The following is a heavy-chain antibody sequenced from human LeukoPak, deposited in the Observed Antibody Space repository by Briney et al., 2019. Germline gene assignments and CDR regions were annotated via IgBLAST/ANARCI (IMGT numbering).Heavy chain of an antibody. J-gene: IGHJ4*02. CDR3: AKDLHYGSADY. Sequence: GGSLRLSCAASGFTFDDYSMHWVRQAPGKGLEWVSGISWNSGSIGYADSVKGRLTISRDNAKNALYLQMNSLRAEDTAVYYCAKDLHYGSADYWGQGTLVTVSS. CDR2: ISWNSGSI. CDR1: GFTFDDYS. D-gene: IGHD3-10*01. V-gene: IGHV3-9*01.